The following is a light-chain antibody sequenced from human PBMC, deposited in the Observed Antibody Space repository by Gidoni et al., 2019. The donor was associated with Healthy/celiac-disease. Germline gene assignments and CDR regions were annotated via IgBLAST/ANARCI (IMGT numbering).Light chain of an antibody. CDR3: QQSYSFPLT. CDR2: TAS. Sequence: DIQMTQSPSSLSASIGDRVTITCRASRSIAYYLHWYQQKPGKAPKLIFTASTLRSGVPSKFRGGGSGTDFTLSISNLQPEDFATYYCQQSYSFPLTFGGXTKVEIK. J-gene: IGKJ4*02. V-gene: IGKV1-39*01. CDR1: RSIAYY.